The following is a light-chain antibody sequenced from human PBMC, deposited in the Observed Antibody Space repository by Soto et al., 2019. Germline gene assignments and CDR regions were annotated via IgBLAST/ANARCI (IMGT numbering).Light chain of an antibody. V-gene: IGKV1-5*01. CDR1: ESISSW. CDR3: QQYNSYPLT. CDR2: DAS. Sequence: DIQMTQSPSTLPASVGDRVTITCRASESISSWLAWYQQKPGRAPKLLSYDASILESGVPSRFSGSGSGTEFTLTISSLQPDDFATYYCQQYNSYPLTFGGGTKV. J-gene: IGKJ4*01.